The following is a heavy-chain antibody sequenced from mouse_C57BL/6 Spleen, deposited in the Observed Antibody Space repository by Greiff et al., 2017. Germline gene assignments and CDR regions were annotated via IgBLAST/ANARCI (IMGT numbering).Heavy chain of an antibody. CDR2: IYPRSGNT. J-gene: IGHJ4*01. CDR1: GYTFTSYG. Sequence: VQLQQSGAELARPGASVKLSCKASGYTFTSYGISWVKQRTGQGLEWIGEIYPRSGNTYYNEKFKGKATLTADKSSSTAYMALRSLTSEDSAVYFCARSGDLQIYAMDYWGQGTSVTVSS. D-gene: IGHD3-1*01. CDR3: ARSGDLQIYAMDY. V-gene: IGHV1-81*01.